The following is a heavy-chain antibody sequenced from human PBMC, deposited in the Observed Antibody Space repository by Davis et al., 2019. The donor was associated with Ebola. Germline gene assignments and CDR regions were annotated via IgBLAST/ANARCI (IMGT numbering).Heavy chain of an antibody. CDR1: GGTFSSYA. CDR3: ARGITMVRGVTPMDV. J-gene: IGHJ6*02. D-gene: IGHD3-10*01. V-gene: IGHV1-69*05. CDR2: IIPIFGTA. Sequence: AASVKVSCKASGGTFSSYAISWVRQAPGQGLEWMGGIIPIFGTANYAQKFQGRVTMTTDTSTSTAYMELRSLRSDDTAVYYCARGITMVRGVTPMDVWGQGTTVTVSS.